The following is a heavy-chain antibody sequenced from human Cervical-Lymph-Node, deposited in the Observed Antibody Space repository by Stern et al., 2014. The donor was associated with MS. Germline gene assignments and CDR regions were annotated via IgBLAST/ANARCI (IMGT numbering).Heavy chain of an antibody. V-gene: IGHV4-31*03. D-gene: IGHD3-22*01. CDR1: GVSISSGGYY. J-gene: IGHJ4*02. Sequence: VQLVESGPGLMKPSQTLSLTCTVSGVSISSGGYYWSWIRPHPGKGLEWIGYIYNTGTTYYNPSLRSRLSMSVDTSKNHFSLKLNSVTAADTAVFYCARGGDSRGFDYWGQGTLVTVSS. CDR3: ARGGDSRGFDY. CDR2: IYNTGTT.